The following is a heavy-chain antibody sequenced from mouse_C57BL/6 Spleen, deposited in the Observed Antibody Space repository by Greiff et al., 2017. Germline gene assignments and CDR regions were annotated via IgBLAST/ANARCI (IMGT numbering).Heavy chain of an antibody. D-gene: IGHD2-2*01. CDR1: GFTFSSYG. CDR3: ARRALSTMVTMSCAY. Sequence: EVQLVESGGDLVKPGGSLKLSCAASGFTFSSYGMSWVRQTPDKRLEWVATISSGGSYTYYPDSVKGRFTISRDNAKNTLYLQMSSLKSEDTAMYYWARRALSTMVTMSCAYWGQGTLVTVSA. J-gene: IGHJ3*01. CDR2: ISSGGSYT. V-gene: IGHV5-6*01.